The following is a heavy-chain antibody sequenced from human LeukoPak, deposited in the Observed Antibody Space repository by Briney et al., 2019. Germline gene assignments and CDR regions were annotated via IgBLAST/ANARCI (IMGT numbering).Heavy chain of an antibody. CDR1: GYTFTGYY. J-gene: IGHJ5*02. CDR3: ARDGNGYDPFDP. CDR2: INPNSGGT. V-gene: IGHV1-2*02. D-gene: IGHD5-12*01. Sequence: ASVKVSCKASGYTFTGYYMHWVRQAPGQGLEWMGWINPNSGGTNYAQKFQGRVTMTRDTSTSTVYMELSSLRSEDTAVYYCARDGNGYDPFDPWGQGTLVTVSS.